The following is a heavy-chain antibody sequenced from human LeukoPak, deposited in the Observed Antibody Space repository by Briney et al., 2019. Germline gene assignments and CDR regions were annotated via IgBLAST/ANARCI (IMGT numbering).Heavy chain of an antibody. CDR1: GFTFSSYA. D-gene: IGHD1-26*01. Sequence: GGSLRLSCAASGFTFSSYAMTWVRQAPGKGLEWVSAISGSGDSTFYADSVKGRFTISRDNSKNTMYLQMNSLRAEDMAVYYCAKEGKSIGKSWFDYWGRGTLVTVSS. V-gene: IGHV3-23*01. CDR3: AKEGKSIGKSWFDY. J-gene: IGHJ4*02. CDR2: ISGSGDST.